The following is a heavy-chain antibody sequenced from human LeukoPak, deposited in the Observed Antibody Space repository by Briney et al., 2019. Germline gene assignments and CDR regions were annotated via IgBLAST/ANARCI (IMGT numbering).Heavy chain of an antibody. Sequence: GGSLRLSCAASRFTFGDYAMHWVRQPPGKGLEWVSGISWDSGSIGYADSVKGRFTVSRDNSKNTLYLQINSLRVEDTAVYYCARDRGNDYLDSWGQGTLVIVSS. CDR2: ISWDSGSI. J-gene: IGHJ4*02. CDR1: RFTFGDYA. V-gene: IGHV3-9*01. CDR3: ARDRGNDYLDS.